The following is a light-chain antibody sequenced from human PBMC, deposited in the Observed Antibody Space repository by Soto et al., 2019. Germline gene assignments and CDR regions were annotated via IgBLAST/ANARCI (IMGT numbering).Light chain of an antibody. CDR3: QSYDSSLSGYV. CDR1: SSNIGAGYD. Sequence: QSVLTQPPSVSGAPGQRVTISCTGSSSNIGAGYDVHWYQQLPGTAPKVLIYGNSNRPSGVPDRFSGSKSGTSASLAFTGLQAEDEADYYCQSYDSSLSGYVFGTGTKVTVL. V-gene: IGLV1-40*01. J-gene: IGLJ1*01. CDR2: GNS.